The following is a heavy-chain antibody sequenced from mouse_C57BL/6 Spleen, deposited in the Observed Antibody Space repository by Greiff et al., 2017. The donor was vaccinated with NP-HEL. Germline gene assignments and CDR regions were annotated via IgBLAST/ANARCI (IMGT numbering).Heavy chain of an antibody. CDR2: IWSAGST. Sequence: VQLVESGPGLVQPSQSLSITCTASGFSLTSSGVHWVRQSPGKGLEWLGVIWSAGSTDYNAAFIPRLSVSNDNSKSQVFFKMNSLQADDTAIYYCARDPLYDGYYDAMDYWGQGTSVTVSS. CDR3: ARDPLYDGYYDAMDY. J-gene: IGHJ4*01. CDR1: GFSLTSSG. D-gene: IGHD2-3*01. V-gene: IGHV2-2*01.